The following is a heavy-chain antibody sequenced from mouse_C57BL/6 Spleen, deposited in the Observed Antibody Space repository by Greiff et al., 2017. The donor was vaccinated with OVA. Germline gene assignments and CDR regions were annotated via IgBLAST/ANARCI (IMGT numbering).Heavy chain of an antibody. CDR1: GYTFTDYN. D-gene: IGHD2-2*01. Sequence: VQLQQSGPELVKPGASVKIPCKASGYTFTDYNMDWVKQSHGKSLEWIGDINPNNGGTIYNQKFKGKATLTVDKSSSTAYMELRSLTSEDTAVYYCARSAGYGYDYAMDYWGQGTSVTVSS. V-gene: IGHV1-18*01. J-gene: IGHJ4*01. CDR3: ARSAGYGYDYAMDY. CDR2: INPNNGGT.